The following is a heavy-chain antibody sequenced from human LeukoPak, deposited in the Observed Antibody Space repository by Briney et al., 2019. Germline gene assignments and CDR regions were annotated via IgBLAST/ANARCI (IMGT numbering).Heavy chain of an antibody. D-gene: IGHD2-21*01. V-gene: IGHV3-53*01. J-gene: IGHJ4*02. CDR2: IHYDGKI. CDR3: ASGDGYLQPY. CDR1: GFSVSGKF. Sequence: GGSLRLSCAASGFSVSGKFMSWVRQAPGKGLEWVSIIHYDGKIRYAGSVGGRFTIYRDDSENTLFLQMNSLRVDDTAVYFCASGDGYLQPYWGQGTLVTVSS.